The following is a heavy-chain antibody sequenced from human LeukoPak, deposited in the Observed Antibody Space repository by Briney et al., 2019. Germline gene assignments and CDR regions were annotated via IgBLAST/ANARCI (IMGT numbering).Heavy chain of an antibody. CDR3: ARQGVATAIDY. Sequence: KPSETLSLTCTVSGGSINNYYWSWIRQPPGKGLEWIGYIYYRGSTNYNPSLKSRVTMSVDTSKNLFALKLSSVTAADTAVYYCARQGVATAIDYWGQGTLVTVSS. J-gene: IGHJ4*02. CDR2: IYYRGST. CDR1: GGSINNYY. V-gene: IGHV4-59*12. D-gene: IGHD2-21*02.